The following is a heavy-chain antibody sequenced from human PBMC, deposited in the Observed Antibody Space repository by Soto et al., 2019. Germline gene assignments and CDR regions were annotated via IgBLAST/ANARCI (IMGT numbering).Heavy chain of an antibody. V-gene: IGHV3-33*01. J-gene: IGHJ4*02. CDR2: IWYDGSNK. CDR1: GFIFSSYG. Sequence: QVQLVESGGGVVQPGRSLRLSCAASGFIFSSYGMHWVRQAPGKGLEWVAVIWYDGSNKYYADSVKGRFTISRDNSKNTLYRQRNSLRAEDTAVYYWARASPQPEPYDFDYWGQGTLVTVSS. CDR3: ARASPQPEPYDFDY. D-gene: IGHD3-16*01.